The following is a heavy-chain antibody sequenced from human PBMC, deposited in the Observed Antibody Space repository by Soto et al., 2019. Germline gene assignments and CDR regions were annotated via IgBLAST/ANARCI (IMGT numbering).Heavy chain of an antibody. Sequence: PVGSLRLSCAASGFTFSSYAMSWVRQAPGKGLESVSAISGSGGSTYYADSVKGRFTISRDNSKKTLYLKMNSLRAEDTAVCCSAKERWLAPWGEGTLVT. CDR1: GFTFSSYA. V-gene: IGHV3-23*01. J-gene: IGHJ5*02. CDR2: ISGSGGST. CDR3: AKERWLAP. D-gene: IGHD6-19*01.